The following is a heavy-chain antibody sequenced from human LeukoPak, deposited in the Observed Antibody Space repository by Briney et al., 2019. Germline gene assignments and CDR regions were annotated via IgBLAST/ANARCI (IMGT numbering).Heavy chain of an antibody. J-gene: IGHJ6*03. Sequence: SETLSLTCGVSGGSISSSSYYWNWIRQPPGKGLEWVGSIYYSGTTYYNSSLKSRVTISEDTSKNRFSLMLTSVTAADTAVYYCARQVSDYFYYYIDVWGEGTTVIVSS. V-gene: IGHV4-39*01. CDR1: GGSISSSSYY. CDR2: IYYSGTT. CDR3: ARQVSDYFYYYIDV.